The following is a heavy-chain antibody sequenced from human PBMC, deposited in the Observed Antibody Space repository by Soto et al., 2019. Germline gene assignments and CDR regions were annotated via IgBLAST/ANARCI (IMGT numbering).Heavy chain of an antibody. V-gene: IGHV3-30*18. D-gene: IGHD3-10*01. CDR2: ISYDESNE. J-gene: IGHJ1*01. CDR3: AKDSGSGYYGSIEF. Sequence: PGGSLRLSCTASGFTFSTYGMHWVRQAPGKGLEWVALISYDESNEYYVDSVKGRFTISRDNSKNTLFLQMNSLRAEDTAVYYCAKDSGSGYYGSIEFWGQRTLVTVSS. CDR1: GFTFSTYG.